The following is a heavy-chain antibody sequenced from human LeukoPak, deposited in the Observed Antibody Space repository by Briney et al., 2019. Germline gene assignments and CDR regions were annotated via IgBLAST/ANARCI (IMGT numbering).Heavy chain of an antibody. Sequence: SETLSLTCTVSGGSISSYYWSWIRQPPGKGLEWIGYIYYSGSTNYNPSLKSRVTISVDTSKNQFSLKLSSVTAADTAVYYCVRGQYSSGWYDWFDPWGQGTLVTVSS. CDR1: GGSISSYY. CDR2: IYYSGST. J-gene: IGHJ5*02. V-gene: IGHV4-59*01. CDR3: VRGQYSSGWYDWFDP. D-gene: IGHD6-19*01.